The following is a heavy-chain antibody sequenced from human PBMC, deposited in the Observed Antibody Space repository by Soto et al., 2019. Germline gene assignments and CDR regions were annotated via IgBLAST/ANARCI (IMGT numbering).Heavy chain of an antibody. Sequence: PGGSLRLSCAASGFTFSSYGMHWVRQAPGKGLEWVAVIWYDRSNKYYADSVKGRFTISRDNSKNTLYLQMNSLRAEDTAVYYCAKDVLTYYDSSGYYPGQAMDVWGQGTTVTVSS. CDR1: GFTFSSYG. D-gene: IGHD3-22*01. CDR3: AKDVLTYYDSSGYYPGQAMDV. V-gene: IGHV3-30*02. J-gene: IGHJ6*02. CDR2: IWYDRSNK.